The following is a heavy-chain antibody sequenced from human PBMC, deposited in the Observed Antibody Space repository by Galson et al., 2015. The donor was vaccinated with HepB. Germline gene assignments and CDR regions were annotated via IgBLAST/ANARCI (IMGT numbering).Heavy chain of an antibody. J-gene: IGHJ4*02. V-gene: IGHV3-73*01. D-gene: IGHD6-13*01. CDR1: GFTFSGSA. CDR3: TTQQAAAGGGSPCDY. CDR2: IRSKANSYAT. Sequence: SLRLSCAASGFTFSGSAMHWVRQASGKGLEWVGRIRSKANSYATAYAASVKGRFTISRDDSKNTAYLQMNSLKTEDTAVYYCTTQQAAAGGGSPCDYWGQGTLVTVSS.